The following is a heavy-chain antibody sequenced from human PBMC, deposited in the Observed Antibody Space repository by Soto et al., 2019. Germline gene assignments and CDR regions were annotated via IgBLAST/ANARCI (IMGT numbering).Heavy chain of an antibody. J-gene: IGHJ4*02. V-gene: IGHV5-51*01. CDR3: ARTVAVGSGWQHFDY. D-gene: IGHD6-19*01. Sequence: GESLKISCKGSGYSFTSYWIGWVRQMPGKGLEWMGIIYPGDSDTRYSPSFQGQVTISADKSISTAYLQWSSLKASDTAMYYCARTVAVGSGWQHFDYWGQGTLVTVSS. CDR1: GYSFTSYW. CDR2: IYPGDSDT.